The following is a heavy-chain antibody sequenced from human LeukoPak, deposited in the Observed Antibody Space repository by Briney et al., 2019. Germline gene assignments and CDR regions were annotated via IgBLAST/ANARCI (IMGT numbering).Heavy chain of an antibody. CDR1: GFTFSDYD. D-gene: IGHD3-22*01. CDR3: ARSYSSGYQNWFDP. J-gene: IGHJ5*02. V-gene: IGHV3-11*04. Sequence: GGSLRLSCAASGFTFSDYDMSWIRQAPGKGLEWVSYISSSGGTIYYADSVKGRFTISRDNSKNSLYLQMNSLRAEDTALYYCARSYSSGYQNWFDPWGQGTLVTVSS. CDR2: ISSSGGTI.